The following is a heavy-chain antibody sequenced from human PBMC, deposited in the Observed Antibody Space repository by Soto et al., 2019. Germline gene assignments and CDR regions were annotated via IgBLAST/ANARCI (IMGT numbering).Heavy chain of an antibody. V-gene: IGHV3-74*01. CDR3: TKDTLGDRES. J-gene: IGHJ4*02. CDR2: INPDGTTT. D-gene: IGHD2-15*01. Sequence: EVHLVESGGGLVQPGGSLRLSCAGSEFTFSHYWMHWVRQAPGKGLEWVSRINPDGTTTNYADSVKGRFTISRDNAKNTQYLQMNRLRGEDTAMYYCTKDTLGDRESGGQGTLVTVSS. CDR1: EFTFSHYW.